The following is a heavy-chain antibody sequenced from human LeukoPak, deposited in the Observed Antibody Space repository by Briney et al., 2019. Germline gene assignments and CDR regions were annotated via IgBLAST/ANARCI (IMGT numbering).Heavy chain of an antibody. CDR3: ARDARQRSDY. CDR1: GFTFSNFF. V-gene: IGHV3-7*01. D-gene: IGHD6-25*01. CDR2: IKQDGSAK. J-gene: IGHJ4*02. Sequence: GGSLRLSCAASGFTFSNFFMSWVRQAPGEGLEWVASIKQDGSAKYYEDSVKGRFTISRDNADNSLYLQMNSLRAEDTALYYCARDARQRSDYWGLGTLVTVSS.